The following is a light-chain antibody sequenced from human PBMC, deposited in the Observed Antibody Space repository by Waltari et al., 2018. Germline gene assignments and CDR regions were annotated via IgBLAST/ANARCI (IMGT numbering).Light chain of an antibody. CDR3: QKYDFLPAT. V-gene: IGKV3-20*01. J-gene: IGKJ1*01. CDR1: QGVGKY. Sequence: EIRLTRSPCTVALAPGERATLACRASQGVGKYFALYHQRPGQAPRPPLYHTSIRATVTPDRFRGSGYGTDFSLTISSMEPEDFAVYYCQKYDFLPATFGQGTTVEIK. CDR2: HTS.